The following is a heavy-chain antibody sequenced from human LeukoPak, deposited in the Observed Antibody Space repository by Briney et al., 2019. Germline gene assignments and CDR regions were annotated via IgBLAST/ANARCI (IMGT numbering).Heavy chain of an antibody. CDR2: IIPIFGIA. V-gene: IGHV1-69*04. D-gene: IGHD2-21*02. Sequence: SVKVSCKASGGTFSSYAISWVRQAPGQGLEWMGRIIPIFGIANYAQKFQGRVTITADKSTGTAYMELSSLRSEDTAVYYCARDTLAYCGGDCYSKDDYWGQGTLVTVSS. CDR3: ARDTLAYCGGDCYSKDDY. J-gene: IGHJ4*02. CDR1: GGTFSSYA.